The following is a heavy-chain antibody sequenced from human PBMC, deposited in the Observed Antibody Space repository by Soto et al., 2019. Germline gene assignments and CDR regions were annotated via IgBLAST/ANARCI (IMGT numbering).Heavy chain of an antibody. CDR3: ARDYDSSGYPRYYFDY. CDR1: GFTFSSYG. V-gene: IGHV3-33*01. CDR2: IWYDGSNK. D-gene: IGHD3-22*01. J-gene: IGHJ4*02. Sequence: PGGSLRLSCAASGFTFSSYGMHWVRQAPGKGLEWVAVIWYDGSNKYHADSVKGRFTISRDNSKNTLYLQMNGLRAEDTAVYYCARDYDSSGYPRYYFDYWGQGTLVTVSS.